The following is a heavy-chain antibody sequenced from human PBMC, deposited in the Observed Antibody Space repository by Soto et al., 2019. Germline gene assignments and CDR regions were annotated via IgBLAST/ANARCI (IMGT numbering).Heavy chain of an antibody. V-gene: IGHV4-59*01. D-gene: IGHD3-10*01. Sequence: PSETRSLTCTVSGGSISSYYWSWIRQPPGKGLELIGIIYYSGSTNYNHALKSRVTISVDTSKNQCSLKLSSVTAADTAVYYCARVESYGSEIRYWGQGTLVTVSS. CDR3: ARVESYGSEIRY. CDR2: IYYSGST. J-gene: IGHJ4*02. CDR1: GGSISSYY.